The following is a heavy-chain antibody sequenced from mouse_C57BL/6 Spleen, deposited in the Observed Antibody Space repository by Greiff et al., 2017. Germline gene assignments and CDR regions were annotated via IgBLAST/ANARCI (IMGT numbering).Heavy chain of an antibody. J-gene: IGHJ3*01. Sequence: VQLQQSGPGLVKPSQSLSLTCSVTGYSITSGYYWNWIRQFPGNKLEWMGYISYDGSNNYNPSLKNRISITRDTSKNQFFLKLNSVTTEDTATYYCAREEGLYDGYYEGFAYWGQGTLVTVSA. CDR1: GYSITSGYY. CDR3: AREEGLYDGYYEGFAY. V-gene: IGHV3-6*01. CDR2: ISYDGSN. D-gene: IGHD2-3*01.